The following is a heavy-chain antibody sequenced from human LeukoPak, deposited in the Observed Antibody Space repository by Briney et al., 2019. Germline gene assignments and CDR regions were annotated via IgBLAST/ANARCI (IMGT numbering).Heavy chain of an antibody. V-gene: IGHV3-30*02. J-gene: IGHJ3*02. CDR3: AKGSMIVATSPFDI. D-gene: IGHD3-22*01. CDR2: IRHDGINK. Sequence: PGGSLRLSCGAAGFTFSSYGMHWVRQAPGKGLEWVAFIRHDGINKYYTDSVKGRFTISRDNSKNTLYLQMNSLRAEDTAVYYCAKGSMIVATSPFDIWGQGTMVTVSS. CDR1: GFTFSSYG.